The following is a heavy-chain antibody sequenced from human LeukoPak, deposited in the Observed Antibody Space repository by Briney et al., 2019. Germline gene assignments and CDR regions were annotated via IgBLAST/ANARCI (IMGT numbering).Heavy chain of an antibody. J-gene: IGHJ4*02. CDR2: ISSSSSYI. CDR3: ASVDYYGSGNYYNDVDY. V-gene: IGHV3-21*01. CDR1: GFTFSSYS. D-gene: IGHD3-10*01. Sequence: PGGSLRLSCAASGFTFSSYSMNWVRQAPGKGLEWVSSISSSSSYIYYADSVKGRFTISRDNAKNSLYLQMNSLRAEDTALYYCASVDYYGSGNYYNDVDYRGQGTLVTVSS.